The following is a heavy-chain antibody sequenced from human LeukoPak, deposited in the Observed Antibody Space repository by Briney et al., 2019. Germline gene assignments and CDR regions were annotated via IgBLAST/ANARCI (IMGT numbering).Heavy chain of an antibody. CDR1: GGPISSYY. J-gene: IGHJ6*02. V-gene: IGHV4-59*01. D-gene: IGHD6-19*01. Sequence: SETLSLTCTVSGGPISSYYWSWIRQPPGKGLEWIGYIYYSGSTNYNPSLKSRVTISVDTSKNQFYLKLSSVTAADTAVYYCARAPSSGWHYYGMDVWGQGTTVTVSS. CDR2: IYYSGST. CDR3: ARAPSSGWHYYGMDV.